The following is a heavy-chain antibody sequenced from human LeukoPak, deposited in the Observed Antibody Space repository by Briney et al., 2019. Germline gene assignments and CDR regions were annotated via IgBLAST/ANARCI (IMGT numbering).Heavy chain of an antibody. Sequence: GGSLRLSRAASGFTFSSYSMNWVRQAPGKGLEWVSSISSSSSYIYYADSVKGRFTISRDNSKNSLYLQMDSLRAEDTAVYYCARDYDTNPYYADYWGQGTLVTVSS. CDR2: ISSSSSYI. D-gene: IGHD3-10*01. CDR3: ARDYDTNPYYADY. CDR1: GFTFSSYS. J-gene: IGHJ4*02. V-gene: IGHV3-21*01.